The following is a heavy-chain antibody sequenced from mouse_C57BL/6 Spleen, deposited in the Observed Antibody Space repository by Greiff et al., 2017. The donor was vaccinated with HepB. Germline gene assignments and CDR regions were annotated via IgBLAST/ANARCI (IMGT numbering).Heavy chain of an antibody. CDR2: IHPNSGST. V-gene: IGHV1-64*01. D-gene: IGHD2-4*01. CDR1: GYTFTSYW. J-gene: IGHJ4*01. Sequence: QVQLQQSGAELVKPGASVKLSCKASGYTFTSYWMHWVKQRPGQGLEWIGMIHPNSGSTNYNEKFKSKATLTVDKSSSTAYMQLSSLTSEDSAVYYCARLDYDYGYAMDYWGQGTSVTVSS. CDR3: ARLDYDYGYAMDY.